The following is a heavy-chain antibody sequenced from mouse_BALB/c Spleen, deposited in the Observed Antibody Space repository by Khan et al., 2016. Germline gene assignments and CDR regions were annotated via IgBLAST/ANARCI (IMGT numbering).Heavy chain of an antibody. V-gene: IGHV3-8*02. CDR2: ISYSGTT. CDR1: GDSITSGY. Sequence: EVQLQESGPSLVKPSQTLSLTCSVTGDSITSGYWNWIRKFPGNKFEYMGYISYSGTTYYNPSLKSRISIPRDTSTNQFSLQLYSVTAEDTDTYYCSTYDGYLFGYWGQGNALTVSS. CDR3: STYDGYLFGY. J-gene: IGHJ2*01. D-gene: IGHD2-3*01.